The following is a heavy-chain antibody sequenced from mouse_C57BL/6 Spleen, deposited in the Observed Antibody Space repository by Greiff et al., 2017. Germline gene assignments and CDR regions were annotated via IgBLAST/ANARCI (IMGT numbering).Heavy chain of an antibody. CDR2: ISSGSSTN. CDR3: SRHYGISYSFEY. Sequence: EVQRVESGGGLVKPGGSLKLSCAASGFTFSDYGMHWVRQAPEKGLEWVAYISSGSSTNYYADTVKGRITISRDNAKNTLFLKMTSLRSEDTAMYYCSRHYGISYSFEYWGQGTPLTVSA. V-gene: IGHV5-17*01. J-gene: IGHJ2*01. D-gene: IGHD1-1*01. CDR1: GFTFSDYG.